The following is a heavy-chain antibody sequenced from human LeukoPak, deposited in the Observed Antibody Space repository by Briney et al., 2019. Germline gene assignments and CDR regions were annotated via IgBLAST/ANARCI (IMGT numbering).Heavy chain of an antibody. CDR1: GFTFNSYN. CDR2: ISSDSSTI. CDR3: ARDEDAF. V-gene: IGHV3-48*02. Sequence: PGGSLRLSCAAFGFTFNSYNMNWVRQAPGKGLEWVSYISSDSSTIFYADSVKGRFTISRDNVKNSLFLQLNSLRDEDTAVYYCARDEDAFGGQGTLVTVSS. J-gene: IGHJ4*02.